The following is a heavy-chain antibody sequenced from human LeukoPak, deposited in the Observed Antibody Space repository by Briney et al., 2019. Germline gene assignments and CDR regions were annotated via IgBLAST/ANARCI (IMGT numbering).Heavy chain of an antibody. V-gene: IGHV3-7*01. CDR2: IKQDGSEK. J-gene: IGHJ4*02. CDR3: SKSGGSGGASPPGFDY. D-gene: IGHD1-26*01. Sequence: GGSLRLSCAASGFTFSSYWMSWVRQAPGKGLEWVANIKQDGSEKYYVDSVKGRFTISRDNAKNSLYLQMNSLRAEDTAVYYCSKSGGSGGASPPGFDYWGQGTLVTVSS. CDR1: GFTFSSYW.